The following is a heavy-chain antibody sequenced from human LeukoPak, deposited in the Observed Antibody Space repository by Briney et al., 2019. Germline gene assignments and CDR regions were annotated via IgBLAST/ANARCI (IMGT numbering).Heavy chain of an antibody. CDR3: ASHKTLGYCSSTSCLYYYYYYMDV. Sequence: SETLSLTCTVSGDSISSSNCYWGWIRQPPGKGLEWIGSIYFSGGTYYNASLKSRVTISVDTSKNQFSLKLSSVTAADTAVYYCASHKTLGYCSSTSCLYYYYYYMDVWGKGTTVTISS. D-gene: IGHD2-2*01. CDR2: IYFSGGT. CDR1: GDSISSSNCY. J-gene: IGHJ6*03. V-gene: IGHV4-39*01.